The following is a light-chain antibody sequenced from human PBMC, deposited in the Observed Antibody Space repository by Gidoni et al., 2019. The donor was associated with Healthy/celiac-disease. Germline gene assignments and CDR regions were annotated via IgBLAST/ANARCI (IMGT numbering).Light chain of an antibody. CDR1: QRISSY. Sequence: DIHMTQSPSSLSASVGDRVTITCRASQRISSYLNWYQQNPGKAPKLLIYAAASLQSGVPSRFSGSGSGTKFTLTISSRQPEDFATYYCQQSYSTRYTFGQGTKLEIK. CDR2: AAA. CDR3: QQSYSTRYT. J-gene: IGKJ2*01. V-gene: IGKV1-39*01.